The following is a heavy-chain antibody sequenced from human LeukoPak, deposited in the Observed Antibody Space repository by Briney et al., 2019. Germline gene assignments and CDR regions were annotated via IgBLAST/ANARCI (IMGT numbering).Heavy chain of an antibody. Sequence: PGGSLRLSSAASGFTFSSYWMHWVRQAPGKGLVWVSRINSDGSSTSYADSVKGRFTIFRDNAKNTLYLEMNSLRAEDTAVYYCARETNWGPDYWGQGTLVTVSS. J-gene: IGHJ4*02. CDR3: ARETNWGPDY. CDR2: INSDGSST. V-gene: IGHV3-74*01. D-gene: IGHD7-27*01. CDR1: GFTFSSYW.